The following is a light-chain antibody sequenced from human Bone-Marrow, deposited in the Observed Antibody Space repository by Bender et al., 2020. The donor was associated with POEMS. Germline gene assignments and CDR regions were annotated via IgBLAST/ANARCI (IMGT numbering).Light chain of an antibody. J-gene: IGLJ3*02. CDR2: GND. CDR1: SSNFWAGFD. V-gene: IGLV1-40*01. CDR3: QSYDSSLSGWV. Sequence: QSVLTQPPSVSGAPGQRVTISCTGSSSNFWAGFDVHWYQQLPGTAPKVLIYGNDNRPSGVPDRFSGSKSGTSASLAITGLQAEDEADYYCQSYDSSLSGWVFGGGTKLTVL.